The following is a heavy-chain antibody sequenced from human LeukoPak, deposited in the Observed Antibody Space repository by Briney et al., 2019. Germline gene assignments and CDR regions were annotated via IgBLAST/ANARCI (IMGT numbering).Heavy chain of an antibody. J-gene: IGHJ4*02. V-gene: IGHV3-7*01. CDR2: IKQDGSDK. D-gene: IGHD3-3*01. CDR1: GFTFSGRW. Sequence: PGGSLRLSCAASGFTFSGRWMSWVRQAPGKGLEWVANIKQDGSDKNYVDSVKGRFTISRDNAKSSLYLQMNSLRAEDTAVYYCARDFKGRWATYYEFWSGHFDYWGQGTLVTVSS. CDR3: ARDFKGRWATYYEFWSGHFDY.